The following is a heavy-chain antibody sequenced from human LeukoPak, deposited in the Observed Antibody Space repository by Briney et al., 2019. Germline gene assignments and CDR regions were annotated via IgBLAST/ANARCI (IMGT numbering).Heavy chain of an antibody. Sequence: PSETLSLTCTVSGGSISSGGYYWSWIRQHPGKGLEWIGYIYYSGSTYYNPSLKSRVTISVDTSKNQFSLKLSSVTAADTAVYYCATRSAGYCSSTSCPRGWFDPWGQGTLVTVSS. CDR1: GGSISSGGYY. D-gene: IGHD2-2*01. J-gene: IGHJ5*02. V-gene: IGHV4-31*03. CDR2: IYYSGST. CDR3: ATRSAGYCSSTSCPRGWFDP.